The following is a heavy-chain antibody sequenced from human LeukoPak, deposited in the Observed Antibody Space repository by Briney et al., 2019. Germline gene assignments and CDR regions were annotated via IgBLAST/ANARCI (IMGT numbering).Heavy chain of an antibody. Sequence: GGSLRLSCAASGFTFSDYYMSWIRQAPGKGLEWVSYISSSGSTIYYADSVKGRLTISRDNAKNSLYLQMNSLRAEDTAVYYCARVNYDILTGYYPGGAKGWYYYYYMDVWGKGTTVTVSS. CDR1: GFTFSDYY. CDR3: ARVNYDILTGYYPGGAKGWYYYYYMDV. J-gene: IGHJ6*03. V-gene: IGHV3-11*01. D-gene: IGHD3-9*01. CDR2: ISSSGSTI.